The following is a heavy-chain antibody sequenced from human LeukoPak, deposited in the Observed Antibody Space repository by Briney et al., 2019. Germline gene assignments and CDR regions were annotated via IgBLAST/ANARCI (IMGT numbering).Heavy chain of an antibody. CDR3: ARDKASPFTYYGMDV. CDR2: IGTAGNT. J-gene: IGHJ6*02. Sequence: GGSLRLSCAASGFTFSSHDMHWVRQPTGKGLEWVSVIGTAGNTYYTDSVKGRFTISRDNANNSLSLLMNSLRAEDTAVYYCARDKASPFTYYGMDVWGQGTTVTVSS. CDR1: GFTFSSHD. D-gene: IGHD6-6*01. V-gene: IGHV3-13*01.